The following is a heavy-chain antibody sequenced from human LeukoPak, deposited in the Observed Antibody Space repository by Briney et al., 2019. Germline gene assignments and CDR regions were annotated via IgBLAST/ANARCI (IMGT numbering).Heavy chain of an antibody. V-gene: IGHV1-24*01. CDR2: FDPEDGET. CDR3: ATGVTMVRGVKSDAFDI. J-gene: IGHJ3*02. D-gene: IGHD3-10*01. Sequence: ASVKVSCKVSGYTLTELSMHWVRQAPGKGLEWMGGFDPEDGETIYAQKFQGRVTMTGDTSTDTAYMELSSLRSEDTAVYYCATGVTMVRGVKSDAFDIWGQGTMVTVSS. CDR1: GYTLTELS.